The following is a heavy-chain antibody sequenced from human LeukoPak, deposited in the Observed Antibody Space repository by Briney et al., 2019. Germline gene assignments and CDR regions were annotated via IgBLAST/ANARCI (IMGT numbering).Heavy chain of an antibody. V-gene: IGHV3-30*02. Sequence: GGSLRLSCAASGFTFSSYGMHWVRQAPGKGLEWVAFIRYDGSNKHYADSVKGRFTISRDNAKNSLYLQMNSLRAEDTAVYYCARRRLLWFGELSYGMDVWGQGTTVTVSS. CDR2: IRYDGSNK. CDR1: GFTFSSYG. D-gene: IGHD3-10*01. J-gene: IGHJ6*02. CDR3: ARRRLLWFGELSYGMDV.